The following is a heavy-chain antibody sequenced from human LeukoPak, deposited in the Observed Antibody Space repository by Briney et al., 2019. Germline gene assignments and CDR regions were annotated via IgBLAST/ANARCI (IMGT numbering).Heavy chain of an antibody. CDR1: GFNYSSYT. V-gene: IGHV3-48*04. Sequence: GGSLRLSCAAFGFNYSSYTMNWVRQAPGMGLEWLSYISATRDITYYADSVKGRYTISRDNAKNTLYLQMNSLRAEDTAVYYCARAASVASPYWGQGTLVTVSS. J-gene: IGHJ4*02. CDR2: ISATRDIT. D-gene: IGHD3-3*02. CDR3: ARAASVASPY.